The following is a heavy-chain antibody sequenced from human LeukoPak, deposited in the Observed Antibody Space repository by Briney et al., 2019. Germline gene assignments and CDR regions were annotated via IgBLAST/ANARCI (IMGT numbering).Heavy chain of an antibody. V-gene: IGHV4-34*01. CDR3: ARAGCCSGGSCYSFDY. CDR2: INHSGST. J-gene: IGHJ4*02. D-gene: IGHD2-15*01. Sequence: PSETLSLTCAVYGWSFSGYYWSWIRQPPGKGLEWIGEINHSGSTNYNPSLKSRVTISVDTSKNQFSLKLSSVTAADTAVYYCARAGCCSGGSCYSFDYWGQGTLVTVSS. CDR1: GWSFSGYY.